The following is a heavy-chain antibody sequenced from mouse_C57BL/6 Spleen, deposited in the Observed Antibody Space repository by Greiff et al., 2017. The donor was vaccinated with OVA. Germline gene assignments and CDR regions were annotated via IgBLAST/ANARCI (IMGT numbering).Heavy chain of an antibody. CDR3: ARALYDGSFAY. CDR1: GFSLTSYG. Sequence: VMLVESGPGLVAPSQSLSITCTVSGFSLTSYGVDWVRQSPGKGLEWLGVIWGVGSTNYNSALKSRLSISKDNSKSQVFLKMNSLQTDDTAMYYCARALYDGSFAYWGQGTLVTVSA. CDR2: IWGVGST. J-gene: IGHJ3*01. D-gene: IGHD2-3*01. V-gene: IGHV2-6*01.